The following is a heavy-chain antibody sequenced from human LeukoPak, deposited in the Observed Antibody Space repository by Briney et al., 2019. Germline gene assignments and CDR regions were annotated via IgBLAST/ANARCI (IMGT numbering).Heavy chain of an antibody. CDR1: GFTFSSYG. J-gene: IGHJ6*02. CDR3: AKVFSRYYDFWSGYYRGYYYYGMDV. CDR2: ISYDGSNK. V-gene: IGHV3-30*18. D-gene: IGHD3-3*01. Sequence: GGSLRLSCAASGFTFSSYGMHWVRQAPGKGLEWVAVISYDGSNKYYADSVKGRFTISRDNSKNTLYLQMNSLRAEDTAVYYCAKVFSRYYDFWSGYYRGYYYYGMDVWGQGTTVTVSS.